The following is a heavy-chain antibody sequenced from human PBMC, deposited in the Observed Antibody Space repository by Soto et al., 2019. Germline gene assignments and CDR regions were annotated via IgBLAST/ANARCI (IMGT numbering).Heavy chain of an antibody. CDR1: GGSISSGGYY. D-gene: IGHD3-22*01. CDR3: ASSLPYDSSSGPFY. J-gene: IGHJ4*02. CDR2: IYYSGST. Sequence: PSETRSLTCTVSGGSISSGGYYWSWIRQHPGKGLEWIGYIYYSGSTYYNPSLKSRVTISVDTSKNQFSLKLSSVTAADTAVYYCASSLPYDSSSGPFYWGQGTLVTVSS. V-gene: IGHV4-31*03.